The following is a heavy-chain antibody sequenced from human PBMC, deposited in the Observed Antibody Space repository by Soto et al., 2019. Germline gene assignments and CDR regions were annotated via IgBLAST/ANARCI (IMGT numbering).Heavy chain of an antibody. J-gene: IGHJ4*02. CDR3: VPGRYRGAVSASRFEF. Sequence: QVQLTQSGAEVKKPGASVKVSCKVSGDTLTKLSMHWVRQGPGKGLEWVGGFDPEDDETRYAQHLKGRVTMTEDTSTDTAYLHLRGLTSDDTAVYYCVPGRYRGAVSASRFEFWGQGTLVTVSS. CDR2: FDPEDDET. D-gene: IGHD5-12*01. V-gene: IGHV1-24*01. CDR1: GDTLTKLS.